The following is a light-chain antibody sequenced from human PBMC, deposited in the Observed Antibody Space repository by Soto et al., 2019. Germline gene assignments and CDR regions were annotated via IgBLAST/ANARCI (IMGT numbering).Light chain of an antibody. V-gene: IGLV3-21*02. Sequence: SYELTQPPSVSVAPGQTARMTCGGNNIGSKSVHWYQQKPGQAPVLVVYDDSDRPSGIPERFSGSNSGNTATLTISRVEAGDEAAYSCQVWNGGSAWVFGGGTKLTVL. CDR1: NIGSKS. J-gene: IGLJ3*02. CDR2: DDS. CDR3: QVWNGGSAWV.